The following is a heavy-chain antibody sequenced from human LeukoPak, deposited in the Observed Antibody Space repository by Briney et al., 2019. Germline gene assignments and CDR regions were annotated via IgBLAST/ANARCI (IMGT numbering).Heavy chain of an antibody. J-gene: IGHJ4*02. CDR3: ARSSIAVAGTGVEDY. D-gene: IGHD6-19*01. CDR2: ISYDGSNK. V-gene: IGHV3-30-3*01. CDR1: GFTFSSYA. Sequence: PGRSLRLSCAASGFTFSSYAMHWVRQAPGKGLEWVAVISYDGSNKYYADSVKGRFTISRDNSRNTLYLQMNSLRAEDTAVYYCARSSIAVAGTGVEDYWGQGTLVTVSS.